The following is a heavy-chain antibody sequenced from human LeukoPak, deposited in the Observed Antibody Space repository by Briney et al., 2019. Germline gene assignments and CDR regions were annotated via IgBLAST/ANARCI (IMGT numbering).Heavy chain of an antibody. D-gene: IGHD4-17*01. CDR1: GFTFSSYE. CDR3: AKDYGPLSSY. Sequence: GGSLRLSCAASGFTFSSYEMHWVRQAPGKGLEWVSYISSSGSTIYYADSVKGRFTISRDNAKNSLYLQMNSLRAEDTAVYYCAKDYGPLSSYWGQGILVTVSS. CDR2: ISSSGSTI. V-gene: IGHV3-48*03. J-gene: IGHJ4*02.